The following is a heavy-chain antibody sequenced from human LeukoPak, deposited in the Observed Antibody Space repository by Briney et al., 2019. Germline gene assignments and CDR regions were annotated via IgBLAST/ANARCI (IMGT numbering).Heavy chain of an antibody. CDR1: GFTFSRYG. Sequence: GGSLRLSCAASGFTFSRYGLHWVRQAPGKGLEWVAVIANDGKDKKYADSVKGRFSISRDNSKSTLYLQMNSLRAEDTGVYYCTKDQQVGAAAYYFDSWGQRTLVTVPS. J-gene: IGHJ4*02. V-gene: IGHV3-30*18. CDR2: IANDGKDK. D-gene: IGHD6-13*01. CDR3: TKDQQVGAAAYYFDS.